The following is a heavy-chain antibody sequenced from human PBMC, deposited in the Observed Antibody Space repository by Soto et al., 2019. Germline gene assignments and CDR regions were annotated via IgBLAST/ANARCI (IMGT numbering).Heavy chain of an antibody. CDR1: GFTFSSYG. V-gene: IGHV3-30*18. CDR3: AKEIKRDVLMVYTNAFDY. D-gene: IGHD2-8*01. J-gene: IGHJ4*02. Sequence: QVQLVESGGGVVQPGRSLRLSCAASGFTFSSYGTHWVRQAPGKGLEWVAVISYDGSNKYYADSVKGRFTISRDNSKNTLYLQMNSLRAEDTAVYYCAKEIKRDVLMVYTNAFDYWGQGTLVTVSS. CDR2: ISYDGSNK.